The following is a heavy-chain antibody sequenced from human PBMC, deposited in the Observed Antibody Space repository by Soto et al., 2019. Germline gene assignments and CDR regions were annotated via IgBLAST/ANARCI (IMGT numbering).Heavy chain of an antibody. V-gene: IGHV3-7*01. Sequence: GGSLRLSCAASGFTFSSYWMSWVRQAPGKGLEWVANIKQDGSEQYYVDSVKGRFTISRDNAKNSLYLQMNSLRAEDTAVYYCARDQTTVTSLYYYYGMDVWGQGTTVTVSS. CDR3: ARDQTTVTSLYYYYGMDV. D-gene: IGHD4-17*01. CDR1: GFTFSSYW. CDR2: IKQDGSEQ. J-gene: IGHJ6*02.